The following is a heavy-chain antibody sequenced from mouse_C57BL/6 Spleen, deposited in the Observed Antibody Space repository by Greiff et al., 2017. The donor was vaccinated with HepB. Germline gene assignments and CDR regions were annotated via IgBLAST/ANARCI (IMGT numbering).Heavy chain of an antibody. D-gene: IGHD2-1*01. CDR2: ISNKANGYTT. Sequence: EVQVVESGGGLVQPGGSLSLSCAASGFTFTDYYMSWVRQPPGKGLEWLGFISNKANGYTTEYSASVKGRFTISRNNSQSILYLQMNALRTEDSATYSCGRYSNCGFAYWGQGTLVTVAA. J-gene: IGHJ3*01. CDR3: GRYSNCGFAY. CDR1: GFTFTDYY. V-gene: IGHV7-3*01.